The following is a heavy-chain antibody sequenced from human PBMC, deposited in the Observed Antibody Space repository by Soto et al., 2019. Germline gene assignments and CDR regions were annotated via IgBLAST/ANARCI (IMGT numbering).Heavy chain of an antibody. J-gene: IGHJ6*02. D-gene: IGHD4-17*01. CDR3: ARHRSYGVVYYYYGMDV. Sequence: TSETLSLTCTVSGGSISSYYWSWIRQPPGKGLEWIGYIYYSGSTNYNPSLKSRVTISVDTSKNQFSLKLSSVTAADTAVYYCARHRSYGVVYYYYGMDVWGQGTTVTVS. CDR1: GGSISSYY. CDR2: IYYSGST. V-gene: IGHV4-59*08.